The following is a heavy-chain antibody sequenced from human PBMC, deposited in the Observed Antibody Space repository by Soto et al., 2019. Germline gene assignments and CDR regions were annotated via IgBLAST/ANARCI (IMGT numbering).Heavy chain of an antibody. CDR2: IRQDGSEK. V-gene: IGHV3-7*01. Sequence: EVQLVESGGGLVQPGGSLRLSCAASGFTFSDYWMAWFRQAPGKGLEWVANIRQDGSEKYYVDSVKGRFTISRDNARNSLYLQMNSLRVEDRAVYYCTSRLGYFWGQGTLVPVSS. CDR1: GFTFSDYW. CDR3: TSRLGYF. D-gene: IGHD3-16*01. J-gene: IGHJ4*02.